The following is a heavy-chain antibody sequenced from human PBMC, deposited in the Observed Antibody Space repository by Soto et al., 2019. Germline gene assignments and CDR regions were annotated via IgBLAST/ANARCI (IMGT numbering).Heavy chain of an antibody. Sequence: QVQLQESGPGLVKPSQTLSLTCTVSGGSISSGGYYWSWIRQHPGKGLEWIGYIYYSGSTYYNPSLRSRXXIXVDXSKNQFSLKLSSVTAADTAVYYCARDSVGATGFDYWGQGTLVTVSS. CDR1: GGSISSGGYY. CDR3: ARDSVGATGFDY. V-gene: IGHV4-31*03. CDR2: IYYSGST. J-gene: IGHJ4*02. D-gene: IGHD1-26*01.